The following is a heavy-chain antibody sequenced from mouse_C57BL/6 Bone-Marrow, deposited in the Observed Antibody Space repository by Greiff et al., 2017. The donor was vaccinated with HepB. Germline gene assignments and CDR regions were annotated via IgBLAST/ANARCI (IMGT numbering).Heavy chain of an antibody. CDR3: ARRNYYGSSGFDY. V-gene: IGHV1-55*01. CDR1: GYTFTSYW. Sequence: VQLQQPGAELVKPGASVKMSCKASGYTFTSYWITWVKQRPGQGLEWIGDIYPGSGSTNYNEKFKSKATLTVDTSSSTAYMQLSSLTSEDSAVYYCARRNYYGSSGFDYWGQGTTLTVSS. CDR2: IYPGSGST. J-gene: IGHJ2*01. D-gene: IGHD1-1*01.